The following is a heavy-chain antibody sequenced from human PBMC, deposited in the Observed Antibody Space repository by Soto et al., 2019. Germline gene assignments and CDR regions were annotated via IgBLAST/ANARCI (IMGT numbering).Heavy chain of an antibody. CDR1: GFTFNIYN. CDR2: ISSSSSYI. CDR3: ARVPQWCMHCLDV. Sequence: EVQLVESGGGLVKPGGSLRLSCVASGFTFNIYNMNWVRQAPGKGLEWVSSISSSSSYIYYADSVMKGRFTISRDNVKNSLYLQMNSLRAEDAAVYYCARVPQWCMHCLDVWGQGTTVTVSS. V-gene: IGHV3-21*01. D-gene: IGHD2-8*01. J-gene: IGHJ6*02.